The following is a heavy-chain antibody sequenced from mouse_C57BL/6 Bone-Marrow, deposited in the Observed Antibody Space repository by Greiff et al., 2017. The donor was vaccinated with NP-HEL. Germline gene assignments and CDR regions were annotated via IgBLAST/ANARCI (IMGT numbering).Heavy chain of an antibody. CDR3: ARDRGTTVVAPRFAY. V-gene: IGHV5-4*01. Sequence: EVKLEESGGGLVKPGGSLKLSCAASGFTFSSYAMSWVRQTPEKRLEWVATISDGGSYTYYPDNVKGRFTISRDNAKNNLYLQMSHLKSEDTAMYYCARDRGTTVVAPRFAYWGQGTLVTVSA. CDR2: ISDGGSYT. D-gene: IGHD1-1*01. CDR1: GFTFSSYA. J-gene: IGHJ3*01.